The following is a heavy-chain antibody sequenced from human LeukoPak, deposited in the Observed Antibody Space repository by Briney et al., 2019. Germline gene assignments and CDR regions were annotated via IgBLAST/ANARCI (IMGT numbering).Heavy chain of an antibody. CDR2: ISYDGSKK. CDR3: ARDRRVDTGLLDAFDI. D-gene: IGHD5-18*01. V-gene: IGHV3-30-3*01. J-gene: IGHJ3*02. CDR1: GFTFSSYA. Sequence: GGSLRLSCAASGFTFSSYAMHWVRQAPGKGLEWVAVISYDGSKKYYADSVKGRFTISRDNSKNTLYLQMNSLRAEDTAVYYCARDRRVDTGLLDAFDIWGEGTMVTVSS.